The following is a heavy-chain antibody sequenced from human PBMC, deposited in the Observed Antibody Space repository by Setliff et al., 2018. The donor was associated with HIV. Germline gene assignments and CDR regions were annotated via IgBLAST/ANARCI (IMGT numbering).Heavy chain of an antibody. CDR2: VKSKTDGGTT. V-gene: IGHV3-15*01. CDR1: GFTFNNAW. CDR3: TPTPPGSYMDV. Sequence: GESLKISCAASGFTFNNAWMSWVRQAPGKGLEWVGRVKSKTDGGTTDYAAPVKGRFTISRDDSKNTLYLQMNSLNTEDTGVYYCTPTPPGSYMDVWGRGTTVTVSS. J-gene: IGHJ6*03.